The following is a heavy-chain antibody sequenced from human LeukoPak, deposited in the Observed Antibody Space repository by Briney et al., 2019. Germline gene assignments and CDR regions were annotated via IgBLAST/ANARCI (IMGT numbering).Heavy chain of an antibody. V-gene: IGHV3-23*01. Sequence: PGRSLRLSCAASGFTFSSYAMSWVRQAPGKGLEWVSAISGSGGSTYYADSVKGRFTISRDNSKNTLYLQMNSLRAEDTAVYYCAKAYYGSGSATGRYFDYWGQGTLVTVSS. J-gene: IGHJ4*02. CDR3: AKAYYGSGSATGRYFDY. D-gene: IGHD3-10*01. CDR2: ISGSGGST. CDR1: GFTFSSYA.